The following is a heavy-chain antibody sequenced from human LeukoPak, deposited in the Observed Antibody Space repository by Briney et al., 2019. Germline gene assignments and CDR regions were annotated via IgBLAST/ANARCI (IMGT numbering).Heavy chain of an antibody. CDR3: ARGASGYYFVRAFDI. CDR2: IKQDGSER. J-gene: IGHJ3*02. CDR1: GFTFSSYW. Sequence: GGSLRLSCAASGFTFSSYWMSWVRQAPGKGLEWVANIKQDGSERYYVDSVKGRFTISRDNSKNTLYLQMNSLRAEDTAVYYCARGASGYYFVRAFDIWGQGTMVTVSS. D-gene: IGHD3-22*01. V-gene: IGHV3-7*03.